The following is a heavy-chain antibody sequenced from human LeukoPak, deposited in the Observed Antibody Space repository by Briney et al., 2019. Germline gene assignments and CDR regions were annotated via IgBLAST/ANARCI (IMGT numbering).Heavy chain of an antibody. CDR3: ARDWTSGSQNY. J-gene: IGHJ4*02. D-gene: IGHD3-10*01. CDR2: INPNSGDT. CDR1: GYTFTDYY. V-gene: IGHV1-2*06. Sequence: GASVKVSCKXSGYTFTDYYLHWVRQAPGQGLEWVGRINPNSGDTNYSQNFQGRVTMTSDTSINTAYMELSRLTSDDTALYYCARDWTSGSQNYWGQGTLVTVSS.